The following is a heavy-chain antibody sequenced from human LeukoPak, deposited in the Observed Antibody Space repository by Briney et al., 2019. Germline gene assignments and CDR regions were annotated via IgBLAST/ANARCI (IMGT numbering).Heavy chain of an antibody. D-gene: IGHD6-19*01. Sequence: PSETLSLTCSVSGGSISGYHWSWIRQPPGKGLEWLGYIYYSGSSNYNPSLKSRVTISADTSKNQFSLKLSSVTAADTAVYYCARVFGGSSGWYDYWGQGTLVTVSS. CDR3: ARVFGGSSGWYDY. J-gene: IGHJ4*02. V-gene: IGHV4-59*01. CDR1: GGSISGYH. CDR2: IYYSGSS.